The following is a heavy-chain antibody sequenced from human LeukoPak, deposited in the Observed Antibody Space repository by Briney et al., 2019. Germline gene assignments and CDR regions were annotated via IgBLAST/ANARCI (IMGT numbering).Heavy chain of an antibody. CDR3: AKDKVRESCSSTSCVWHSFDY. V-gene: IGHV3-43D*03. D-gene: IGHD2-2*01. CDR2: ISWDGGST. CDR1: GFTFDDYA. J-gene: IGHJ4*02. Sequence: PGGSLRLPCAASGFTFDDYAIHWVRQAPGKGLEWVSLISWDGGSTYYADSVKGRFTISRDNSKNSLYLQMNSLRAEDTALYYCAKDKVRESCSSTSCVWHSFDYWGQGTLVTVSS.